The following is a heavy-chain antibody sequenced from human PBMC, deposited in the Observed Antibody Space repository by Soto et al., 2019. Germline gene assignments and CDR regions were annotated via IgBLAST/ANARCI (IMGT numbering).Heavy chain of an antibody. CDR2: ISSTTNYI. V-gene: IGHV3-21*06. CDR1: GFTFTRYG. Sequence: PGGSLRISCAASGFTFTRYGMNWVRQAPGKGLEWVSSISSTTNYIYYGDSMKGRFTISRDNAKNSLYLEMNSLRAEDTAVYYCARESEDLTSSFDYWGQGTLVTVSS. CDR3: ARESEDLTSSFDY. D-gene: IGHD2-21*01. J-gene: IGHJ4*02.